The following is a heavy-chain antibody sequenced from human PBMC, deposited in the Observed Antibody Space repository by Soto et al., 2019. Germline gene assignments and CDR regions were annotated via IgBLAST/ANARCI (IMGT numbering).Heavy chain of an antibody. J-gene: IGHJ3*02. CDR1: GFTFSSYG. D-gene: IGHD6-19*01. V-gene: IGHV3-30*18. CDR3: AKDGFQWLTWGGAFDI. CDR2: ISYDGSNK. Sequence: QVQLVESGGGVVQPGRSLRLSCAASGFTFSSYGMHWVRQAPGKGLEWVAVISYDGSNKYYADSVKGRFTISRDNSKNTLYLQMNSLRAEDTAVYYCAKDGFQWLTWGGAFDIWGQGTMVTVSS.